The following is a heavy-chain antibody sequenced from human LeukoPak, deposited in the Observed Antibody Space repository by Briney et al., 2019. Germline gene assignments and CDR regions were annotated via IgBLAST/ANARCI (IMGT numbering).Heavy chain of an antibody. CDR2: INRSGST. CDR1: GRSFSGYY. V-gene: IGHV4-34*01. Sequence: SETLSLTCAVYGRSFSGYYWSWIRQPPGKGLEWIGEINRSGSTNYNPSLKSRVTISVDTSKNQFSLKLSSVTAADTAMYYCARGSTDGYCSGGSCYSTSNWFDPWGQGTLVTVSS. D-gene: IGHD2-15*01. J-gene: IGHJ5*02. CDR3: ARGSTDGYCSGGSCYSTSNWFDP.